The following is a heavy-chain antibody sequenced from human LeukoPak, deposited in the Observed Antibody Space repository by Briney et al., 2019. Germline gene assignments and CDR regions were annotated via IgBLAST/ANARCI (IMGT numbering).Heavy chain of an antibody. CDR1: GFTFSSYA. CDR3: AKAPVTTCRGAYCYPFDY. J-gene: IGHJ4*02. V-gene: IGHV3-23*01. CDR2: ISGSGGST. Sequence: PGGSLRLSCAASGFTFSSYAMSWVRQAPGKGLEWVSNISGSGGSTYYADSVKGRFTISRDSSKNTLFLQMNRLRPEDAAVYYCAKAPVTTCRGAYCYPFDYWGQGTLVTVSS. D-gene: IGHD2-21*01.